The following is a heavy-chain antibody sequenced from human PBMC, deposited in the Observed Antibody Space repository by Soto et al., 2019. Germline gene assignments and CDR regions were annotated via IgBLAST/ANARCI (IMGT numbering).Heavy chain of an antibody. D-gene: IGHD2-21*02. CDR3: AREETAWPLAYGLDV. Sequence: GGSLRLSCAASGFTFSGYSMNWVRQAPGKGLEWVASISTRSDIYYADSVKGRFTVSRDNAKNSVSLQMNSLRAEDTAVYYCAREETAWPLAYGLDVWGQGTTVTVSS. V-gene: IGHV3-21*01. J-gene: IGHJ6*02. CDR2: ISTRSDI. CDR1: GFTFSGYS.